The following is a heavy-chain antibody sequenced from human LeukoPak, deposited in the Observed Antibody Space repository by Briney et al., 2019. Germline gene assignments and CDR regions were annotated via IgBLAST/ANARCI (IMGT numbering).Heavy chain of an antibody. J-gene: IGHJ4*02. Sequence: GASVKVSCKASGYTFTEHFIHWVRQAPGQGLQYMGWIHPASANTVYAQMFHGRVTLTRDTPATTTDMELSGLRSDDTAVYYCARDLRPANLWGQGTLVTVSS. V-gene: IGHV1-2*02. CDR3: ARDLRPANL. D-gene: IGHD1-7*01. CDR1: GYTFTEHF. CDR2: IHPASANT.